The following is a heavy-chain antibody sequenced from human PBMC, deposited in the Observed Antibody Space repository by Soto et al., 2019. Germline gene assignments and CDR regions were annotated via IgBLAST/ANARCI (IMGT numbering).Heavy chain of an antibody. CDR1: DGSFSDFY. Sequence: SETLSLTCAVYDGSFSDFYWTWIRQRPGKGLEWIGEINHSGTAHYNPSLESRVTISADTSNNQFSLRLNSVTAADTAVYYCARQHYYDSSGYYTWNWGQGTLVTVSS. D-gene: IGHD3-22*01. V-gene: IGHV4-34*01. CDR3: ARQHYYDSSGYYTWN. J-gene: IGHJ4*02. CDR2: INHSGTA.